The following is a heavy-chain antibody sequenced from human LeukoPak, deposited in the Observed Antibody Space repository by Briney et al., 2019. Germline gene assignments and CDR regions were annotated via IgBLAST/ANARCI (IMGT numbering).Heavy chain of an antibody. V-gene: IGHV3-74*01. CDR1: GYTFSTYW. Sequence: GGSLRLSCAASGYTFSTYWMHWIRHGPGKGLVWVSRINEDGSSTSYADSVRGRFTISRDNAKNTLYLQMNSLRAEDTAVYYCTRATFGARDSWGQGTLVTVSS. CDR3: TRATFGARDS. CDR2: INEDGSST. J-gene: IGHJ4*02. D-gene: IGHD3-10*01.